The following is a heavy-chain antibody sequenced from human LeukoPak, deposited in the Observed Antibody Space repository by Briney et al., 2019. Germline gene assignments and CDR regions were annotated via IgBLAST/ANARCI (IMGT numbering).Heavy chain of an antibody. CDR2: IYYSGST. D-gene: IGHD6-19*01. CDR1: GGSISSYY. CDR3: ARVRGSGWVDY. Sequence: SETLSLTCTVSGGSISSYYWSWIRQPPGKGLEWIGYIYYSGSTNYNPSLKSRVTISVDTSKNQFSLKLSPVTAADTAVYYCARVRGSGWVDYWGQGTLVTVSS. J-gene: IGHJ4*02. V-gene: IGHV4-59*01.